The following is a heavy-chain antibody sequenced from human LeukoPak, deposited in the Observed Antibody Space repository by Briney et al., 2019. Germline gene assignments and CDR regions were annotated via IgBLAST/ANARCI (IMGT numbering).Heavy chain of an antibody. J-gene: IGHJ3*02. CDR3: ARAKRNGFDI. CDR2: IRSSSTTI. Sequence: AGGSLRLSCEASGFTFSNHSMNWVRQAPGKGLEWVSYIRSSSTTIYYADSVKGRFTISRDNAKNSLYLQMNSLRAEDTAVYYCARAKRNGFDIWGQGTMVTVSS. CDR1: GFTFSNHS. V-gene: IGHV3-48*01.